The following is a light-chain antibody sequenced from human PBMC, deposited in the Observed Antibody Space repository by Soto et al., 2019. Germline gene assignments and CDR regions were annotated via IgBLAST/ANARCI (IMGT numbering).Light chain of an antibody. Sequence: IVLTQSPATLSLSPGERATLSCRASQSVSSYLAWYQQKPGQAPRLLIYDPSNRATGIRARFSGSGSRAEFTRAVSGLEPGNVAVYYGQRRSTTWTFGQGTKVEIK. CDR1: QSVSSY. J-gene: IGKJ1*01. CDR3: QRRSTTWT. CDR2: DPS. V-gene: IGKV3-11*01.